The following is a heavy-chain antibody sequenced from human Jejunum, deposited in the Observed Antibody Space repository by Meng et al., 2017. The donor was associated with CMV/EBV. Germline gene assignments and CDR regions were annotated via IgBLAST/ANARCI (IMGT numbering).Heavy chain of an antibody. Sequence: VQPVQSGAEVKKPGGSVKVSWKAYGYTFNGYYMHWVRQAPGQGLEWMGWININSGGTNYAQKFQGWITMTRDTSISTAYMELSRLRSDDTAVYYCARGEGYCTNGVCSPGYWGQGSLVTVSS. D-gene: IGHD2-8*01. CDR1: GYTFNGYY. CDR3: ARGEGYCTNGVCSPGY. CDR2: ININSGGT. J-gene: IGHJ4*02. V-gene: IGHV1-2*04.